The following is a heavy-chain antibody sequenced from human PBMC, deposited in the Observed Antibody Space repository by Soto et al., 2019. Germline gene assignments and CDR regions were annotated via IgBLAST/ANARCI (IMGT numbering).Heavy chain of an antibody. CDR2: ISNTGST. J-gene: IGHJ4*02. Sequence: LRLSCVASGFTVSNNYMSWVRQAPGRGLEWVSAISNTGSTYYAGSVKGRSTISRDSSTNTLYLEVNSLRADDTAVYYCAKVNVVVVAATFEYEYYFDYWGQGTLVTVSS. CDR1: GFTVSNNY. V-gene: IGHV3-53*01. CDR3: AKVNVVVVAATFEYEYYFDY. D-gene: IGHD2-15*01.